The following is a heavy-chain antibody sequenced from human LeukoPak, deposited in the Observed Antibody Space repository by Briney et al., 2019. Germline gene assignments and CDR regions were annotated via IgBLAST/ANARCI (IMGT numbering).Heavy chain of an antibody. D-gene: IGHD3-16*01. J-gene: IGHJ3*02. CDR2: IYYSGST. V-gene: IGHV4-39*07. CDR1: GGSISSSSYY. CDR3: ARLMDAYYDYVWGSYPLHAFDI. Sequence: KPSETLSLTCTVSGGSISSSSYYWGWIRQPPGKGLEWIGSIYYSGSTNYNPSLKSRVTISVDTSKNQFSLKLSSVTAADTAVYYCARLMDAYYDYVWGSYPLHAFDIWGQGTMVTVSS.